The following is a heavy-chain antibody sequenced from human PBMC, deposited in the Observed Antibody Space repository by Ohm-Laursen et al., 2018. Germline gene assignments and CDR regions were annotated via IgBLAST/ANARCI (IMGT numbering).Heavy chain of an antibody. CDR2: IVVGSDNT. CDR3: AADPVGATKIYYGMDV. Sequence: VASVKVSCKASGFTFTTSAVQWVRQARGQRLEWIGWIVVGSDNTNYAQKFRERVTITRDMSTETAYMEMSSLRSEDTAVYYCAADPVGATKIYYGMDVWGQGTTVTVSS. J-gene: IGHJ6*02. D-gene: IGHD1-26*01. CDR1: GFTFTTSA. V-gene: IGHV1-58*01.